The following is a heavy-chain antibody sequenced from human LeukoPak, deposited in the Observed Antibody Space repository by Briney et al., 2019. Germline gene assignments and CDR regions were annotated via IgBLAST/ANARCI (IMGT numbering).Heavy chain of an antibody. D-gene: IGHD1-26*01. Sequence: PSETLSLTCAVYGGSFSGYYWSWIRQPPGKGLEWIGEINHSGSTNYNPSLKSRVTISVDTSKNQFSLKLSSVTAADTAVYYCARKQVVGNYFDYWGQGTLVTVSS. CDR3: ARKQVVGNYFDY. CDR2: INHSGST. CDR1: GGSFSGYY. J-gene: IGHJ4*02. V-gene: IGHV4-34*01.